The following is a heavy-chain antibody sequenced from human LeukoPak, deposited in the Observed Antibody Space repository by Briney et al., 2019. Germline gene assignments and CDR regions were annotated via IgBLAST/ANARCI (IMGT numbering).Heavy chain of an antibody. J-gene: IGHJ4*02. CDR3: ARRAGAYSHPYDY. V-gene: IGHV3-7*03. D-gene: IGHD4/OR15-4a*01. Sequence: GGSLRLSCAASGFTFSSYWMSWVRQAPGKGLEWVATIKQDGSEKYYVDSVKGRFTISRDNAKNSLFLQMNSLRAEDTAVYYCARRAGAYSHPYDYWGQGTLVTVSS. CDR1: GFTFSSYW. CDR2: IKQDGSEK.